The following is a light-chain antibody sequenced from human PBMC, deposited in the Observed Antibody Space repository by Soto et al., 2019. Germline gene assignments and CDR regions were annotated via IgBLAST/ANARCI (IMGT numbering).Light chain of an antibody. CDR1: QSISSY. Sequence: DIQMTQSPSSLSASVGDRVTITCRASQSISSYLNWYQQKPGKAPTLLIYAASSLQSGVPSRFSGSGSGTDITLTISSLQPEDFATYYWQQSYSTSWTCGQGTKVEIK. CDR2: AAS. CDR3: QQSYSTSWT. V-gene: IGKV1-39*01. J-gene: IGKJ1*01.